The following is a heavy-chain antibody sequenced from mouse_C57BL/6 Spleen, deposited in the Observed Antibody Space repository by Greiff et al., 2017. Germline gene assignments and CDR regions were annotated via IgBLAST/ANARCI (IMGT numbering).Heavy chain of an antibody. Sequence: QVQLQQPGAELVKPGASVKMSCKASGYTFTSYWITWVKQRPGQGLEWIGDIYPGSGSTNYNEKFKSKATLTVDTASSTAYMQLSSLTSEDSAVYYCARGGNSIPYWYFDVWGTGTTVTVSS. J-gene: IGHJ1*03. V-gene: IGHV1-55*01. CDR1: GYTFTSYW. CDR2: IYPGSGST. CDR3: ARGGNSIPYWYFDV. D-gene: IGHD2-1*01.